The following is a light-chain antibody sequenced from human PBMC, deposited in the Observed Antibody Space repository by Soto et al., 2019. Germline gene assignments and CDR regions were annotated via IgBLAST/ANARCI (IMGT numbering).Light chain of an antibody. CDR1: QSISSC. V-gene: IGKV1-5*01. Sequence: DIQMTQSPSTLSASVGDRVTITCRASQSISSCLAWYQQKPGKAPKLLIYDASSLESGVPSRFSGSGSGTEFTITISSLQPDYFATYSCQQYNSYSAITFGQGTRLEIK. J-gene: IGKJ5*01. CDR3: QQYNSYSAIT. CDR2: DAS.